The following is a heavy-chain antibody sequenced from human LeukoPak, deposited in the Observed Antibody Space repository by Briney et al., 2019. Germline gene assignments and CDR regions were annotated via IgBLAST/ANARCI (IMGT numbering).Heavy chain of an antibody. CDR2: ISGSGSST. D-gene: IGHD3-3*01. V-gene: IGHV3-23*01. CDR1: GFTFSNYA. CDR3: ARDQYDTWSRRGNFDS. J-gene: IGHJ4*02. Sequence: GGSLRLSCAASGFTFSNYAMTWVRQAPGKGLEWVSGISGSGSSTYYADSVKGRFTLSRDYPKNTLYLQMNSLRAEDTAVFYCARDQYDTWSRRGNFDSWGQGTLVIVSS.